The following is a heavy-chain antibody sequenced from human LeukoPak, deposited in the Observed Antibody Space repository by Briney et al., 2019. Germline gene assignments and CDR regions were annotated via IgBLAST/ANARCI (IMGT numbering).Heavy chain of an antibody. CDR2: IYSGGST. V-gene: IGHV3-53*01. Sequence: GGSLRLSCAASGFTVSSNYMSWVRQAPGKGLEWVSVIYSGGSTYYADSVEGRFTISRDNSKNTLYLQMNSLRAEDTAVYYCARAPYYYDSSGYLYYYGMDVWGQGTTVTVSS. D-gene: IGHD3-22*01. J-gene: IGHJ6*02. CDR1: GFTVSSNY. CDR3: ARAPYYYDSSGYLYYYGMDV.